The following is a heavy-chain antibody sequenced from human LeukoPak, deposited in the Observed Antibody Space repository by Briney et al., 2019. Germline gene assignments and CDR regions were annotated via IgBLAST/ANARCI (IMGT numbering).Heavy chain of an antibody. CDR1: GCTFSSYS. Sequence: GGSLRLSCAGSGCTFSSYSMNWVRQAPGKGLEWVSSISSTSSYIYYADSVKGRFTISRDNAKNSLYLQMNSLRAEDTAVYYCAGPSSTVYWGRGTLVTVSS. V-gene: IGHV3-21*01. D-gene: IGHD2-2*01. J-gene: IGHJ4*02. CDR3: AGPSSTVY. CDR2: ISSTSSYI.